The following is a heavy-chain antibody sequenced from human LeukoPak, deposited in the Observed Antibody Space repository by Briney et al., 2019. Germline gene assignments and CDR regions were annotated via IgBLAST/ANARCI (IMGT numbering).Heavy chain of an antibody. CDR2: INHSGST. Sequence: SETLSLTCAVYGGSFSGYYWSWIRQPPGKGLEWIGEINHSGSTNYNPYLKSRVTISVDTSKNQFSLKLSSVTAADTAVYYCARVKLSSSWYSDYWGQGTLVTVSS. V-gene: IGHV4-34*01. CDR1: GGSFSGYY. CDR3: ARVKLSSSWYSDY. J-gene: IGHJ4*02. D-gene: IGHD6-13*01.